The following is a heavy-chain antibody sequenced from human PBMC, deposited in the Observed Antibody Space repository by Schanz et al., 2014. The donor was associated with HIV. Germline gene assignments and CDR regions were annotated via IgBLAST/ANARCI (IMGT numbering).Heavy chain of an antibody. Sequence: EVQMLESGGGLVQPGGSLRLSCAASGFTFSNYAMSWVRQAPGKGLEWDSAISGSGGSTYYAGSVKGRFAISRDKSKNTLYLQMNSLRVEDTAVYYCAKMARSVAANTNFDYWGQGTLVTVSS. J-gene: IGHJ4*02. CDR1: GFTFSNYA. D-gene: IGHD6-19*01. V-gene: IGHV3-23*01. CDR3: AKMARSVAANTNFDY. CDR2: ISGSGGST.